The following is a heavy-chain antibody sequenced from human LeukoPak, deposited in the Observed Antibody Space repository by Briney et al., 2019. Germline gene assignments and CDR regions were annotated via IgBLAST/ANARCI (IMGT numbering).Heavy chain of an antibody. D-gene: IGHD6-6*01. J-gene: IGHJ4*02. Sequence: GGSLRLSCAASGFTFSSYWMSWVRQAPGKGLEWMGIIYPGDSDTRYSPSFQGQVTISADKSISTAYLQWSSLKASDTAMYYCARQGYSSSSRFDYWGQGTLVTVSS. V-gene: IGHV5-51*01. CDR2: IYPGDSDT. CDR1: GFTFSSYW. CDR3: ARQGYSSSSRFDY.